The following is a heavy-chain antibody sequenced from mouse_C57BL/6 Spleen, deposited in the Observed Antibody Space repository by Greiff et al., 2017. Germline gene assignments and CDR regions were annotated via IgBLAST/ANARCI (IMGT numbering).Heavy chain of an antibody. CDR2: SDPEDGDT. CDR1: GFNIKDYY. J-gene: IGHJ2*01. D-gene: IGHD1-1*01. Sequence: VQLQQSGAELVRPGASVKLSCTASGFNIKDYYMHWVKQRPEQGLEWIGRSDPEDGDTEYAPKFQGKATMTADTSSNTAYLQLSSLTSEDTAVYYCTTDYYGSSYDYWGQGTTLTVSS. V-gene: IGHV14-1*01. CDR3: TTDYYGSSYDY.